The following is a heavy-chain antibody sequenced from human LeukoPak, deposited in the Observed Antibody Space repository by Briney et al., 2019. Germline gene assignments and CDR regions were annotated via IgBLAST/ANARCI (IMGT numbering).Heavy chain of an antibody. CDR1: GGTFSSYA. CDR3: AKHSSSWRKTNWFDP. D-gene: IGHD6-13*01. V-gene: IGHV1-69*01. Sequence: SVKVSCKASGGTFSSYAISWVRQAPGQGLEWMGGIIPIFGTANCAQKFQGRGTITADESTSTAYMELSSLRSEDTAVYYCAKHSSSWRKTNWFDPWGQGTLVTVSS. CDR2: IIPIFGTA. J-gene: IGHJ5*02.